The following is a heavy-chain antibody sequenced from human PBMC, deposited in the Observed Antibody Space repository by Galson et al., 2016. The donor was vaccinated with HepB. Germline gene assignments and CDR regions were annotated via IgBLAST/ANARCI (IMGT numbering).Heavy chain of an antibody. CDR3: ARGSRSGQREPPF. Sequence: SLRLSCAASGFTFSSYAMSWVRQAPGKGLEWVSGVVGAGDRAYYADSVKGRFTASRDNPKNTLYLQMNSLRAEDTAVYYCARGSRSGQREPPFWGRGTLVTVSS. V-gene: IGHV3-23*01. J-gene: IGHJ4*02. CDR1: GFTFSSYA. D-gene: IGHD2-15*01. CDR2: VVGAGDRA.